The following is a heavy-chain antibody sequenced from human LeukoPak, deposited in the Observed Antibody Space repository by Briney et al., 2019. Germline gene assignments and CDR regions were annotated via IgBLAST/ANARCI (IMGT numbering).Heavy chain of an antibody. CDR2: IYYSGST. J-gene: IGHJ6*02. D-gene: IGHD3-10*01. CDR1: GGSISSYY. Sequence: PSETLSLTCTVSGGSISSYYWSWIRQPPGKGLEWIGYIYYSGSTNYNPSLKSRVTISVDTSKNQFSLKLSSVTAADTAVYYCARDTNYYGSGRQNSYYYYGMDVWGQGTTVTVSS. V-gene: IGHV4-59*01. CDR3: ARDTNYYGSGRQNSYYYYGMDV.